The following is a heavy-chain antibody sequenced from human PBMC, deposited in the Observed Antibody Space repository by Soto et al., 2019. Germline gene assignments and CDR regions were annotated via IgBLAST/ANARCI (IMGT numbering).Heavy chain of an antibody. D-gene: IGHD1-1*01. CDR1: GYSFTSYW. Sequence: GESLKISFEVSGYSFTSYWLGWVRQMPGIGLEWMGIIHPGDSDIRYSPTFQGQVTISADKYITTANLQCSSLKASDTAMYYCARHLEGYGMDVWGQGTTVTVS. J-gene: IGHJ6*02. CDR3: ARHLEGYGMDV. CDR2: IHPGDSDI. V-gene: IGHV5-51*01.